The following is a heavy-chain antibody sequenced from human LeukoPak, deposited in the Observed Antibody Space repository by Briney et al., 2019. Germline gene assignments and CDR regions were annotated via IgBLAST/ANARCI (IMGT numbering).Heavy chain of an antibody. V-gene: IGHV1-69*01. Sequence: GASVKVSCKAYGGTFSSYAISWVRQAPGQGLEWMGGIIPIFGTANYAQKFQGRVTITADESTSTAYMELSSLRSEDTAVYYCARVEGYCSSTSCHPGDYWGQGTLVTVSS. CDR3: ARVEGYCSSTSCHPGDY. J-gene: IGHJ4*02. CDR1: GGTFSSYA. CDR2: IIPIFGTA. D-gene: IGHD2-2*01.